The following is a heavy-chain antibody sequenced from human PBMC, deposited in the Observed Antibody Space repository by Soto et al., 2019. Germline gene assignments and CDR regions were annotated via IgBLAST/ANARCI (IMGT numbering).Heavy chain of an antibody. CDR2: IYNSGST. D-gene: IGHD3-22*01. CDR1: GGSITNGNYY. CDR3: ARTTYDSSGYPI. J-gene: IGHJ3*02. Sequence: SATLSLTCTVSGGSITNGNYYWSWIRQRPGKGLEWIGYIYNSGSTYYSPSLKSRVTISVDTSKKQFSLNLSSVTAADTAVYYCARTTYDSSGYPIWGQGTMVTVS. V-gene: IGHV4-31*03.